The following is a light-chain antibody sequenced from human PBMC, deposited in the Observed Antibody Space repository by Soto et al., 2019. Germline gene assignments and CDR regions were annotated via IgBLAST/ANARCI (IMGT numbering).Light chain of an antibody. J-gene: IGLJ2*01. CDR3: CSYGGSYTWV. CDR1: SGDVGGYNF. V-gene: IGLV2-11*01. Sequence: QSALTQPRSVSGSPGQSVTISCTGTSGDVGGYNFVSWYQQHPGKVPTLVIFDVSHRPSGVPDRFSGSKSGYTASLTISGLQAEDEADYYCCSYGGSYTWVFGGGTKLTVL. CDR2: DVS.